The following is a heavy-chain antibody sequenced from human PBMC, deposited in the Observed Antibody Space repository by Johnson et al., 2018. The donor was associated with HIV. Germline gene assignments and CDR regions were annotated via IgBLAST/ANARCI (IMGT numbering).Heavy chain of an antibody. J-gene: IGHJ3*02. D-gene: IGHD6-19*01. CDR3: AREEEIAVAGGSAFDI. CDR2: ISWNSGSI. V-gene: IGHV3-9*01. Sequence: VQLVESGGGVVQPGRSLRLSCAASGFTFDDYAMHWVRQAPGKGLEWVSGISWNSGSIGYADSVKGRFTISRDNAKNSLYLQMNSLRAEDTAVYYCAREEEIAVAGGSAFDIWGQGTMVTVSS. CDR1: GFTFDDYA.